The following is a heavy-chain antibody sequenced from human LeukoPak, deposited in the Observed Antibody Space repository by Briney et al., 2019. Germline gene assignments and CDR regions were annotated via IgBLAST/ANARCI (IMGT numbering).Heavy chain of an antibody. CDR1: GGSFSGYY. D-gene: IGHD6-13*01. Sequence: PSETLSLTCAVYGGSFSGYYWSWIRQPPGKGLEWIGEINHSGSTDYNPSLKSRVTISVDTSKNQFSLKLSSVTAADTAVYYCARPFSSWYTGVLSFQHWGQGTLVTVSS. CDR2: INHSGST. J-gene: IGHJ1*01. CDR3: ARPFSSWYTGVLSFQH. V-gene: IGHV4-34*01.